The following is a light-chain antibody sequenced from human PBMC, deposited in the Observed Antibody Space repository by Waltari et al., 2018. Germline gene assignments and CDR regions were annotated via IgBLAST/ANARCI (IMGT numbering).Light chain of an antibody. CDR1: QSLPFSDGKTY. V-gene: IGKV2-30*01. J-gene: IGKJ2*01. CDR3: MEGAQWYT. CDR2: KVS. Sequence: DVVLTQSPLSLSVTLGQSASVSCRSSQSLPFSDGKTYLNWFHQRPGQSPRRLIYKVSKRESRVPDRISGSWSVTDFALKISRVEAEDIGVYYCMEGAQWYTFGQGTKLEIK.